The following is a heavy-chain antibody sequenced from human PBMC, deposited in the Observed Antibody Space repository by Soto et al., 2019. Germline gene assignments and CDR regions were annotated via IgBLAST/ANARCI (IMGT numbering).Heavy chain of an antibody. V-gene: IGHV4-61*03. CDR3: ARAGAVVGDYFDS. J-gene: IGHJ4*02. CDR2: FYYTGST. Sequence: PSETLSLTCTIIGCSVSSDRFYWSWARKPPGKGLEWIGYFYYTGSTNYNPSLKSRVTISSDTSKIHFSVKIKSVTAADTAVYFCARAGAVVGDYFDSWGQGALVTVSS. CDR1: GCSVSSDRFY. D-gene: IGHD2-21*01.